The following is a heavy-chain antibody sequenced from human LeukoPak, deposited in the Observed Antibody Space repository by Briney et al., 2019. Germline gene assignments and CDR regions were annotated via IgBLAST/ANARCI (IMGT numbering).Heavy chain of an antibody. D-gene: IGHD6-13*01. J-gene: IGHJ5*02. CDR2: INPNSGSI. V-gene: IGHV1-2*02. CDR3: ARIAAALNWFDP. CDR1: GYTFTGYY. Sequence: ASVKVSCKASGYTFTGYYMHWVRQAPGQGLEWMGWINPNSGSINYAQKFQGRVTMTRDTSISTGYMELSRLRSDDTAVYYCARIAAALNWFDPWGQGTLVTVSS.